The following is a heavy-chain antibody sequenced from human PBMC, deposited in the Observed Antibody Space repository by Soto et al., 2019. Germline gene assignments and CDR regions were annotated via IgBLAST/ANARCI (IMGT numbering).Heavy chain of an antibody. CDR1: GGSISSYY. V-gene: IGHV4-59*01. CDR3: ARGAVAGDYYYYYGMDV. CDR2: IYYSGST. J-gene: IGHJ6*02. Sequence: SETLSLTCTVSGGSISSYYWSWIRQPPGKGLEWIGSIYYSGSTNYNPSLKSRVTISVDTSKNQFSLKLSSVTAADTAVYYCARGAVAGDYYYYYGMDVWGQGTTVTVSS. D-gene: IGHD6-19*01.